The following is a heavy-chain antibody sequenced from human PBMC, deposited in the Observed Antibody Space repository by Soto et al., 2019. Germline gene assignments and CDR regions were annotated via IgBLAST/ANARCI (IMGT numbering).Heavy chain of an antibody. CDR2: MYHSGTF. CDR3: ARAQFYSGSGNYNNLMFDA. CDR1: GGSIGGVGYS. Sequence: SETLSLTCAVSGGSIGGVGYSWSWIRQPPGGGLEWIGYMYHSGTFLKSPSLKTRLTMSLDMSKNQFSLTLNSMTAADTAVYYCARAQFYSGSGNYNNLMFDARGQGIQVTVSS. D-gene: IGHD3-10*01. J-gene: IGHJ5*02. V-gene: IGHV4-30-2*01.